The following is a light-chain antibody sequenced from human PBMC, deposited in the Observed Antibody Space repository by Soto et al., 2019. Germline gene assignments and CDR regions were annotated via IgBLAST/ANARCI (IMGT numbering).Light chain of an antibody. V-gene: IGKV1-5*03. CDR1: QTISDW. Sequence: DIQMTQSPSTLYASVGDRVTITCRASQTISDWLAWYQQKPGKAPNLLIFKASHLENGVPFRFSGSGSGTEFTLTISSLQPDDFATYYCQQYNSYSTFGQGTRVEIK. J-gene: IGKJ1*01. CDR2: KAS. CDR3: QQYNSYST.